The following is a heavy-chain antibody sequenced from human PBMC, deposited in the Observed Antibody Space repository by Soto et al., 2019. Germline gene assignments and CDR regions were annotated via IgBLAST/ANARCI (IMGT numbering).Heavy chain of an antibody. V-gene: IGHV4-59*01. J-gene: IGHJ3*02. CDR2: IYYSGST. CDR1: GGSISSYY. D-gene: IGHD5-12*01. CDR3: ARLVDIVPIHPRRAFDI. Sequence: SETLSLTCTVSGGSISSYYWSWIRQPPGKGLEWIGYIYYSGSTNYNPSLKSRVTISVDTSKNQFSLKLSSVTAADTAVYYCARLVDIVPIHPRRAFDIWGQGTMVTVS.